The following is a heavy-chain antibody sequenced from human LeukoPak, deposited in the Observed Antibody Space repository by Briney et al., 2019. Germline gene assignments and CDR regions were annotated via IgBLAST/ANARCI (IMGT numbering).Heavy chain of an antibody. CDR2: INSDGNST. Sequence: GGSLRLSCAASGFTFSNAWMHWVRQAPGKGLVWVSRINSDGNSTRYADSVKGRFTVSRDNAKSTLYLQMNSLRVEDTAVYYCARDRAGTGSGWFDPWGQGTLVTVSS. D-gene: IGHD6-13*01. CDR1: GFTFSNAW. CDR3: ARDRAGTGSGWFDP. J-gene: IGHJ5*01. V-gene: IGHV3-74*01.